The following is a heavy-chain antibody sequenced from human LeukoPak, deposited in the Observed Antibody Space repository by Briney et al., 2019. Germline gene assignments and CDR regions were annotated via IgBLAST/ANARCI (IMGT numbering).Heavy chain of an antibody. CDR3: ARQRLGLGYNRHYFDY. V-gene: IGHV5-51*01. Sequence: GESLKICCKGSGYSFTSYWIGWGRQMPGKRLEWMGIIYPGDSDTRYSPSFQGQVTISADTSISTDFLQWSSLKASDTAMYYCARQRLGLGYNRHYFDYWGQGTLVTVSS. CDR1: GYSFTSYW. D-gene: IGHD5-24*01. J-gene: IGHJ4*02. CDR2: IYPGDSDT.